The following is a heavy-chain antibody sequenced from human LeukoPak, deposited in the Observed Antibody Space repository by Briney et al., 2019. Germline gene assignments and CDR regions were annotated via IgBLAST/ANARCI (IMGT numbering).Heavy chain of an antibody. J-gene: IGHJ6*04. CDR2: ISNDGTNK. CDR3: ARDWRITGTPGDYYGMDV. V-gene: IGHV3-30*14. CDR1: GFKFPGYA. Sequence: SGGSLRLSWAASGFKFPGYAMQWVRQAPGKGPEWVAIISNDGTNKYYADSVKGRFTISRDNSKNTLYLNSLRAEDTAVYYCARDWRITGTPGDYYGMDVWGKGTTVTVSS. D-gene: IGHD1-20*01.